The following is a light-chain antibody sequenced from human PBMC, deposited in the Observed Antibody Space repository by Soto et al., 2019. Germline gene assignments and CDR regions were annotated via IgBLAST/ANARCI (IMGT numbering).Light chain of an antibody. CDR2: GAS. J-gene: IGKJ2*01. V-gene: IGKV3-15*01. Sequence: EIVMTQAPATLSVSPGEGATLSCRVSQSVSSNLAWYQQKPGQAPRLLIYGASTRATGIPARFSGSGSGTEFTLTISSLQSEDFAVYYCQQYNNWPPYTFGQGTKLEIK. CDR3: QQYNNWPPYT. CDR1: QSVSSN.